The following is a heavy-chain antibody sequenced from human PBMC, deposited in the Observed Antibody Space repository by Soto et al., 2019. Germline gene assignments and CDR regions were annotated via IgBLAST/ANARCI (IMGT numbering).Heavy chain of an antibody. V-gene: IGHV1-69*13. D-gene: IGHD6-6*01. J-gene: IGHJ6*02. CDR1: EGTFSSYA. CDR3: ASAILGGSSDPGAYYYYGMDV. CDR2: IIPIFGTA. Sequence: SVKVSCKASEGTFSSYAISWVRQAPGQGLEWMGGIIPIFGTANYAQKFQGRVTITADESTSTAYMELSSLRSEDTAVYYCASAILGGSSDPGAYYYYGMDVWGQGTTVTVSS.